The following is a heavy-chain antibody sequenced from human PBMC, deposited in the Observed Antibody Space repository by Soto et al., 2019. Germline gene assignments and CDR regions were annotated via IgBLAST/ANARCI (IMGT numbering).Heavy chain of an antibody. CDR3: ARDQAGSYQYNWFDP. CDR2: IIPIFGTA. D-gene: IGHD1-26*01. CDR1: EIIFTRYA. V-gene: IGHV1-69*13. J-gene: IGHJ5*02. Sequence: AVKDSCKASEIIFTRYAISCVRRAPGQGLEWMGGIIPIFGTANYAQKFQGRVTITADESTRTAYMELSSLRSEDTAVYYCARDQAGSYQYNWFDPWGQGILVTVSS.